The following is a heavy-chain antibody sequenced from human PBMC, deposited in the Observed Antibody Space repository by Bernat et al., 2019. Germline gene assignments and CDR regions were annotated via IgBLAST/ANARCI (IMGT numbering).Heavy chain of an antibody. V-gene: IGHV3-74*01. Sequence: CAASGFTFSSYWMHWVRQAPGKGLVWVSHINTDGSSTTYADSVKGRFTLSRDNAKNTLYLQMTRLRAEDTAVYYCARGYGSGSYDQYFCENWGQGTLV. D-gene: IGHD3-10*01. J-gene: IGHJ4*02. CDR1: GFTFSSYW. CDR2: INTDGSST. CDR3: ARGYGSGSYDQYFCEN.